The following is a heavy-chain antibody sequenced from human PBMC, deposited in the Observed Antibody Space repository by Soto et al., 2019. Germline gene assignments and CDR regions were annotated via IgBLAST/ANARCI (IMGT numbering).Heavy chain of an antibody. CDR3: ARHATRSYDY. Sequence: PSETLSLTCTVSRGSISTYYWSWIRQPPGKGLECIRYIYYNGNTNYNPSLKSRVTISVDTSKNQFTLNLNSVTAADTAVYYCARHATRSYDYWGQGTLVTVSS. V-gene: IGHV4-59*08. CDR1: RGSISTYY. CDR2: IYYNGNT. J-gene: IGHJ4*02.